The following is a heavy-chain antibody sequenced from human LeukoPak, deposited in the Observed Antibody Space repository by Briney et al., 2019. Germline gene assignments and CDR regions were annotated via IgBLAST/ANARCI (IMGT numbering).Heavy chain of an antibody. CDR2: IYYSGNT. V-gene: IGHV4-59*01. CDR3: ARRRYNYDY. CDR1: GGSIRSYY. J-gene: IGHJ4*02. Sequence: SETLSLTCTVSGGSIRSYYWRWIRPPPGQGLEWIGYIYYSGNTIYNPSLKSRVTISIDTSKNQFALKLSSVTAADTAVYYCARRRYNYDYWGQGTLVTVSS. D-gene: IGHD5-18*01.